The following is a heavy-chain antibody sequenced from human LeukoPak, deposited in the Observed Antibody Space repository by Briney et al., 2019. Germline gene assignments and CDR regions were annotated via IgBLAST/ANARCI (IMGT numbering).Heavy chain of an antibody. CDR2: ISAYNGNT. CDR1: GYTFTSYG. D-gene: IGHD5-18*01. Sequence: ASVKVSCKASGYTFTSYGISWVRQAPGQGLEWMGWISAYNGNTNYAQKLQGRVTMTTDTSTSTAYMELRSLRSDDTAVYYCARSRGSHGSYYFDYWGQGTLVTVSS. V-gene: IGHV1-18*01. CDR3: ARSRGSHGSYYFDY. J-gene: IGHJ4*02.